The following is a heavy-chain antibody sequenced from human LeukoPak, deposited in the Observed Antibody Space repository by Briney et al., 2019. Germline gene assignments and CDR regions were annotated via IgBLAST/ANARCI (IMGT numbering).Heavy chain of an antibody. Sequence: PGGSLRLSCAASGFTFSGCAMSWVRQAPGKGLEGVSAISGSGGSTYYADSVKGRFTISRDNSKNTLYLQMNSLRAEDTAVYYCAKSNAVELLAPYYFDYWGQGTLVTVSS. V-gene: IGHV3-23*01. D-gene: IGHD1-26*01. CDR3: AKSNAVELLAPYYFDY. J-gene: IGHJ4*02. CDR2: ISGSGGST. CDR1: GFTFSGCA.